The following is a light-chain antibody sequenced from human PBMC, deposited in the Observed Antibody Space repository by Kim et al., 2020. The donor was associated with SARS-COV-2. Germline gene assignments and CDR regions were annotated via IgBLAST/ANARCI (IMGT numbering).Light chain of an antibody. V-gene: IGLV2-14*03. J-gene: IGLJ1*01. CDR3: SSYTSSSTYV. CDR1: SGDVSGYDF. CDR2: DVS. Sequence: VTSYCTGASGDVSGYDFVAWYPEHPGKAPKLLIYDVSHRPSGVSNRFSGAKSANTASLTISGLQAQDEADYDCSSYTSSSTYVFGTGTKFTVL.